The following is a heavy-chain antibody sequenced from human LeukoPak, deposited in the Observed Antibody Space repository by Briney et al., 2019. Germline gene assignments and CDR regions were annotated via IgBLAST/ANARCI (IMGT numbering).Heavy chain of an antibody. CDR2: INHSGST. CDR3: ARGRSSSSGGYYYYYYMDV. Sequence: SETLSLTCAVYGGSFSGYYWSWIRQPPGKGLEWIGEINHSGSTNYNPSLRSRVTISVDTSKNQFSLKLSSVTAADTAVYYCARGRSSSSGGYYYYYYMDVWGKGTTVTVSS. D-gene: IGHD6-6*01. CDR1: GGSFSGYY. J-gene: IGHJ6*03. V-gene: IGHV4-34*01.